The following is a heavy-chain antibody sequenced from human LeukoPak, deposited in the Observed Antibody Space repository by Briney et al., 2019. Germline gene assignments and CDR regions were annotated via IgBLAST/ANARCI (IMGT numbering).Heavy chain of an antibody. CDR1: GGSISSYY. V-gene: IGHV4-59*01. CDR2: IHYSGST. Sequence: PSETLSLTCTVSGGSISSYYWSWIRQPPGKGLEWIGYIHYSGSTNYNPSLKSRVTISVDTSKNQFSLKLSSVTAADTAVYYCARGYYGSGSYYNNDYWGQGTLVTVSS. J-gene: IGHJ4*02. CDR3: ARGYYGSGSYYNNDY. D-gene: IGHD3-10*01.